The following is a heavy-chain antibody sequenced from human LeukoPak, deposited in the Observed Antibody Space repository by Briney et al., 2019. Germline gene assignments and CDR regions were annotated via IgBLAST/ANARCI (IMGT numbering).Heavy chain of an antibody. CDR2: IYYSGST. Sequence: SETLSLTCTVSGGSISSSNYYWGWIRQPPGKGLEWIGYIYYSGSTNYNPSLKSRVTISVDTSKNQFSLKLSSVTAADTAVYYCARERLFYYYDSSGPTTAWFDPWGQGTLVTVSS. CDR1: GGSISSSNYY. J-gene: IGHJ5*02. V-gene: IGHV4-61*05. CDR3: ARERLFYYYDSSGPTTAWFDP. D-gene: IGHD3-22*01.